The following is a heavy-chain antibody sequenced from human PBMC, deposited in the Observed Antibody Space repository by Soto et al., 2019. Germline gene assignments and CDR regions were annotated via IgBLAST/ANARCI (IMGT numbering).Heavy chain of an antibody. CDR2: ISNIGRNK. J-gene: IGHJ6*02. Sequence: PAESLTLSWPPSAFTFTTNSMHWVRQAPDKGREWVAAISNIGRNKYYADSVNGRFTISRHHSKNPTYLQIDSHMTEDTGLYYCAKDRLRGQWLVAYYYAAMDVWGQGTTVTV. CDR1: AFTFTTNS. D-gene: IGHD6-19*01. CDR3: AKDRLRGQWLVAYYYAAMDV. V-gene: IGHV3-30*04.